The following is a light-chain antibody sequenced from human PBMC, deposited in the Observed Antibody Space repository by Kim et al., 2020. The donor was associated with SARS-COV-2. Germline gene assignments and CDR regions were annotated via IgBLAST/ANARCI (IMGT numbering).Light chain of an antibody. Sequence: LSPAAIPPLSSRPCLRFPPPFAWYPQKPGQSPRLLLHCASSSATGIPDRFSGSWSGTDFTLTISRLEPEDFAVYYCHQYGSSLRNFGGGTKVDIK. V-gene: IGKV3-20*01. CDR2: CAS. CDR3: HQYGSSLRN. J-gene: IGKJ4*01. CDR1: LRFPPPF.